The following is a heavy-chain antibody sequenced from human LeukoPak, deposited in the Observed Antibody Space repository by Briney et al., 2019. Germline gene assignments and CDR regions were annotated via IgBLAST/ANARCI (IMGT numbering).Heavy chain of an antibody. D-gene: IGHD1-26*01. J-gene: IGHJ4*02. V-gene: IGHV3-43*02. CDR3: AKDYRYSGSYAGGYFDY. CDR2: ISGDGGST. CDR1: GFTFDDYA. Sequence: QSGGSLRLSCAASGFTFDDYAMHWVRQAPGKGLEWVSLISGDGGSTYYAGSVKGRFTISRDNSKNSLYLQMNSLRTEDTALYYCAKDYRYSGSYAGGYFDYWGQGTLVTVSS.